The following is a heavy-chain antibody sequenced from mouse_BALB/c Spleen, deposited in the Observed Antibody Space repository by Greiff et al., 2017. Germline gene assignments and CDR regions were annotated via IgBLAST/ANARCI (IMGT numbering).Heavy chain of an antibody. CDR2: IWAGGST. V-gene: IGHV2-9*02. CDR3: ARGGYYGSSYAWFAY. D-gene: IGHD1-1*01. CDR1: GFSLTGYG. J-gene: IGHJ3*01. Sequence: VQLVESGPGLVAPSQSLSITCTVSGFSLTGYGVNWVRQPPGKGLEWLGMIWAGGSTNYNSALMSRLSISKDNSKSQVFLKMNSLQTDDTAMYYCARGGYYGSSYAWFAYWGQGTLVTVSA.